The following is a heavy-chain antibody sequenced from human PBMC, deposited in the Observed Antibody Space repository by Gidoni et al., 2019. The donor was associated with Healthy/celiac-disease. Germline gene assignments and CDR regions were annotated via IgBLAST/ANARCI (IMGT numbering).Heavy chain of an antibody. V-gene: IGHV1-69*01. CDR2: IIPTFGTA. CDR3: ARAPPVAGHPFFDY. CDR1: GATFSSYA. J-gene: IGHJ4*02. Sequence: QVQLVQSGAEVKKPGSSVKVSCKASGATFSSYAISGVRQAPGQGLEWMGGIIPTFGTANYAQKFQGRVTIAADESTSTAYMELSSLRSEDTAVYYCARAPPVAGHPFFDYWGQGTLVTVSS. D-gene: IGHD6-19*01.